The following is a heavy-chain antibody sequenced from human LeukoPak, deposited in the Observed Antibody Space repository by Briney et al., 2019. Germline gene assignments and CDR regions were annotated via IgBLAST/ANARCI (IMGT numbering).Heavy chain of an antibody. D-gene: IGHD3-16*01. Sequence: SAISGSGRSTYYADSVNGRFTISRDNSNNTLYLQMNSLRAEDTAVYYCARITLQGPYGMDVWGQGTTVTVSS. J-gene: IGHJ6*02. CDR3: ARITLQGPYGMDV. CDR2: ISGSGRST. V-gene: IGHV3-23*01.